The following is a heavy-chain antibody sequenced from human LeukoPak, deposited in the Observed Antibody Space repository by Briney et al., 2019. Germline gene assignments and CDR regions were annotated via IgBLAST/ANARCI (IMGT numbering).Heavy chain of an antibody. D-gene: IGHD2-15*01. V-gene: IGHV4-39*01. CDR2: IYYSGST. Sequence: SETLSLTCTVSVGSISSSSYYWGWTRQPPGKGLEWIGSIYYSGSTYYNPSLKRRVTVSVDTSKNQFTLKLSSVTAADTAVYYCARLAPRLGGYCSGGTCRGSGSIDYWGQGTLVTVSS. J-gene: IGHJ4*02. CDR3: ARLAPRLGGYCSGGTCRGSGSIDY. CDR1: VGSISSSSYY.